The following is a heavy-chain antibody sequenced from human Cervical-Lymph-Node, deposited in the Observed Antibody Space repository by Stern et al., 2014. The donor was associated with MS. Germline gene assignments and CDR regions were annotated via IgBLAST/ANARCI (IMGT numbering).Heavy chain of an antibody. J-gene: IGHJ5*02. CDR3: PKAWDP. CDR1: GYTFTSDD. V-gene: IGHV1-3*01. Sequence: VQLVESGAEVKKPGASVKVSCKTSGYTFTSDDIHWVRQAPGQRLEWLGWMNPDLGDTEYSQKFQGRLTVTRDTSMSTAYMELTTLRSEDTAVYSCPKAWDPWGQGTLVIVSS. CDR2: MNPDLGDT.